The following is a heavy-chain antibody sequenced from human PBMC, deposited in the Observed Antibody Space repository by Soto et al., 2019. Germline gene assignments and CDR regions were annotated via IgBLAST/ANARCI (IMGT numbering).Heavy chain of an antibody. CDR2: IYYSGST. Sequence: PSETLSLTCTVSGGSISSYYWSWIRQPPGKGLEWIGYIYYSGSTNYNPSLKSRVTISVDTSKNQFSLKLSSVTAADTAVYYCAREIGYLGGYYYYGMDVWGQGTTVTVSS. D-gene: IGHD6-25*01. J-gene: IGHJ6*02. CDR3: AREIGYLGGYYYYGMDV. CDR1: GGSISSYY. V-gene: IGHV4-59*01.